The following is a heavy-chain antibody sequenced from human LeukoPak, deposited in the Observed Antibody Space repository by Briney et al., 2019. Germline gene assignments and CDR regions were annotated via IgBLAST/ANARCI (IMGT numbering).Heavy chain of an antibody. J-gene: IGHJ5*02. CDR3: ARGRPDRQLLAWFDP. Sequence: PSETLSLTCTVSGGSISSYYWSWIRQPPGKGLEWIGYMYYSGSSDYNPSLKSRVTISVDTSKKQFSLKLSSVTAADTAVYYCARGRPDRQLLAWFDPWGQGTLVTVSS. CDR2: MYYSGSS. CDR1: GGSISSYY. D-gene: IGHD2-2*01. V-gene: IGHV4-59*01.